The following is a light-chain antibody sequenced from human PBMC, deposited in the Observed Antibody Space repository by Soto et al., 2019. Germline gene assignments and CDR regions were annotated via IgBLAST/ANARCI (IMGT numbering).Light chain of an antibody. J-gene: IGLJ2*01. CDR2: EVS. CDR3: SSYSSTSTLVV. Sequence: QSVLTQPASVSGSPGQSITISCTGTSSDVGGYNYVSWYQQYPGKAPNLIIYEVSNRPSGVSNRFSGSKSGNTASLTIFGLQAGDEADYHCSSYSSTSTLVVFGGGTKVTVL. CDR1: SSDVGGYNY. V-gene: IGLV2-14*01.